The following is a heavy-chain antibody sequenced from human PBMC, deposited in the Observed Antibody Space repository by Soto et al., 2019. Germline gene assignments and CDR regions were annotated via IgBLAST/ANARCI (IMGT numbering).Heavy chain of an antibody. CDR1: GGSISSYY. CDR3: ARHRNQLLPHLVWFDP. D-gene: IGHD2-2*01. J-gene: IGHJ5*02. Sequence: PSETLSLTCTVSGGSISSYYWSWIRQPPGKGLEWIGYIYYSGSTNYNPSLKSRVTISVDTSKNQFSLKLSSVTAADTAVYYCARHRNQLLPHLVWFDPWGQGTLVTVSS. V-gene: IGHV4-59*08. CDR2: IYYSGST.